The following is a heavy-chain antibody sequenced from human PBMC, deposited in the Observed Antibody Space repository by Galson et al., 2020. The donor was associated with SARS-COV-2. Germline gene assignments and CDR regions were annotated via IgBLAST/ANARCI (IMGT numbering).Heavy chain of an antibody. CDR2: INSKTDGGTT. V-gene: IGHV3-15*01. CDR1: GLTFSNDW. D-gene: IGHD3-16*01. J-gene: IGHJ6*02. Sequence: TAGSMRPSCAASGLTFSNDWMSWVSQAPGQGLEWVGRINSKTDGGTTDYAAPPKGRLTISRDDSKNTLYLQMNSLKTEDTAVYYCTTDFASGHRYASYYYYGRDVGGQGATVTVCS. CDR3: TTDFASGHRYASYYYYGRDV.